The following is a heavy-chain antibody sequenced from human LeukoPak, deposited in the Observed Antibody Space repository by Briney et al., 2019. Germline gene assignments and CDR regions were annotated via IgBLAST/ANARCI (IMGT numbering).Heavy chain of an antibody. J-gene: IGHJ4*02. D-gene: IGHD4-17*01. V-gene: IGHV3-33*02. Sequence: GGSLRLSCAASGFTFSSYGMHWVRQAPGKGLEWVAVIRYDGSNKYYADSVKGRFTISRDNAASSLFLQMNGLRAEDTAVYYCARVAGDLLDYWGQGTLVTVSS. CDR1: GFTFSSYG. CDR3: ARVAGDLLDY. CDR2: IRYDGSNK.